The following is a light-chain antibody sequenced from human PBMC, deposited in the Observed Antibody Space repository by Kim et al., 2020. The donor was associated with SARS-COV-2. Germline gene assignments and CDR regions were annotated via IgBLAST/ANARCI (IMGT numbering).Light chain of an antibody. V-gene: IGLV2-14*03. Sequence: GPTITSACTGTSSDVGGYNLVSWYQQHPGKAPKLMIYDVTTRPSGVSYRFSGSKSGNTAYLTISGLQAEDEADYHCNSYTSSNTVVFGGGTQLTVL. J-gene: IGLJ2*01. CDR3: NSYTSSNTVV. CDR1: SSDVGGYNL. CDR2: DVT.